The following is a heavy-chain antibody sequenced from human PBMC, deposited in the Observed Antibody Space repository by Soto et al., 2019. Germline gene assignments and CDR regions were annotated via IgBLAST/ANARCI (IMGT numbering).Heavy chain of an antibody. CDR3: VGGYGWLPDY. Sequence: DVQLVESGGGLVQPGGSLRLSCEASGFTFSSLWMNWVRQAPGKGLEWVAIIEQNGGERNYLDSVKGRFTISRDNAKKSVHLQMNSLRAEDTALYYCVGGYGWLPDYWGQGTLVTVSS. CDR2: IEQNGGER. D-gene: IGHD6-19*01. J-gene: IGHJ4*02. V-gene: IGHV3-7*05. CDR1: GFTFSSLW.